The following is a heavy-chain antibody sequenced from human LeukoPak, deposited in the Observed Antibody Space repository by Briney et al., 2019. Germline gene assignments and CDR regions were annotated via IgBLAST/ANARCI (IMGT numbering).Heavy chain of an antibody. D-gene: IGHD2-2*01. CDR2: IYYSGST. V-gene: IGHV4-39*07. CDR1: GGSISSSSYY. J-gene: IGHJ5*02. CDR3: ARGTSDIVVVPAATDNWFDP. Sequence: TPSETLSLTCTVSGGSISSSSYYWGWIRQPPGKGLEWIGSIYYSGSTYYNPSLQSRVTISVDTSKNQFSLKLSSVTAADTAVYYCARGTSDIVVVPAATDNWFDPWGQGTLVTVSS.